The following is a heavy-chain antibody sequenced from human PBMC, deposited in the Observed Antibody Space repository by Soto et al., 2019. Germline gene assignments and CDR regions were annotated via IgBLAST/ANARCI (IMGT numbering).Heavy chain of an antibody. D-gene: IGHD3-9*01. CDR2: IKQDGSEK. V-gene: IGHV3-7*03. Sequence: GGSVRLSCAASGFTCSRNWMSWVRQAPGKGLEWVANIKQDGSEKYYVDSVKGRFTISRDNAKNSLYLQMNSLRAEDTAVYYCAKSPYFFRGPLDYWRQGTLVTVSS. J-gene: IGHJ4*02. CDR1: GFTCSRNW. CDR3: AKSPYFFRGPLDY.